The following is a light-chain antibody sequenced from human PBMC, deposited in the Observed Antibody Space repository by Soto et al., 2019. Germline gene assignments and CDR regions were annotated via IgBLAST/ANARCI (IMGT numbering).Light chain of an antibody. J-gene: IGKJ1*01. V-gene: IGKV3-20*01. Sequence: ETVLTQSPGTLSLSPGERATLFCRASQSVRSSYLAWYQQQPGQAPRLLIYGASSRATGIPDRFSGSGSGTDFTLTISRLEPEDFAVYYCQQHGSSPPSWTFGQGTKVEIK. CDR3: QQHGSSPPSWT. CDR1: QSVRSSY. CDR2: GAS.